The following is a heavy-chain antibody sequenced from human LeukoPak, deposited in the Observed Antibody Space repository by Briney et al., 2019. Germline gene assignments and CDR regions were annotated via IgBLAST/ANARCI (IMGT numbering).Heavy chain of an antibody. CDR3: AGTYDYGDYGDGPA. CDR2: IRYDGSNK. Sequence: GGSLRLSCAASGFTFSSYGMHWVRQAPGKGLEWVAFIRYDGSNKYYADSVKGRFTISRDNSKNTLYLQMNSLRAEDTAVYYCAGTYDYGDYGDGPAWGQGTLVTVSS. CDR1: GFTFSSYG. D-gene: IGHD4-17*01. J-gene: IGHJ5*02. V-gene: IGHV3-30*02.